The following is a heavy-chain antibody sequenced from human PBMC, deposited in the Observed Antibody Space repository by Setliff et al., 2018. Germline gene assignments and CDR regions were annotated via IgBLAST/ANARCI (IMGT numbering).Heavy chain of an antibody. V-gene: IGHV1-18*01. J-gene: IGHJ4*01. Sequence: ASVKVSCKASGCIFTRYRITWVRQSPGQGLEWMGWISTRNDDTGYAQKFKGRVTLTTDTSTNTAYMELRSLRSDDTAVYYCARRSGDRGMTTGWPDDFDYWGRGTLVTVSS. CDR2: ISTRNDDT. D-gene: IGHD4-17*01. CDR1: GCIFTRYR. CDR3: ARRSGDRGMTTGWPDDFDY.